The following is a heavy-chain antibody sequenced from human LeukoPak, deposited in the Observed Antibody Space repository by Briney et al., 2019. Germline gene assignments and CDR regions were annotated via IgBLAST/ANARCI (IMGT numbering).Heavy chain of an antibody. CDR2: IYYSGST. CDR3: ARYRNEALFAFDI. CDR1: GDTISNYY. Sequence: SETLSLTCTVSGDTISNYYWSWIRQPPGKGLKWIGYIYYSGSTNYNPSLKSRATISVTSKNQFSLKLNSVTAADTAVYYCARYRNEALFAFDIWGQGTVVTVSS. J-gene: IGHJ3*02. V-gene: IGHV4-59*01. D-gene: IGHD1-14*01.